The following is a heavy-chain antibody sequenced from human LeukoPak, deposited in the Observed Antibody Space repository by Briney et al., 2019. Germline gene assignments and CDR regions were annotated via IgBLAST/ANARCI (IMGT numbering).Heavy chain of an antibody. D-gene: IGHD3-9*01. CDR2: VYKVGDT. CDR1: GGSVNTYY. CDR3: ARGSFNILAGYDPRPDY. Sequence: SETLSLTCTVSGGSVNTYYWSWIRQPPGKGLERIVYVYKVGDTNSNPSLKSRVTILVDTSKNQFSLKLSSVTAADTAVYYCARGSFNILAGYDPRPDYWGQGTLVLVSS. J-gene: IGHJ4*02. V-gene: IGHV4-59*02.